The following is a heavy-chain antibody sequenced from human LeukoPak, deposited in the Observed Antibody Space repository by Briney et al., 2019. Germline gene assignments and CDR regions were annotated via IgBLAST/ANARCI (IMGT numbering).Heavy chain of an antibody. CDR1: GGSFSGYY. J-gene: IGHJ4*02. Sequence: SETLSLTCAVYGGSFSGYYWSWIRQPPGKGLEWIGETNHSGSTNYNPSLKSRVTISVDTSKNQFSLKLSSVTAADTAVYYCARGAESDIVVVPAAISFDYWGQGTLVTVSS. CDR2: TNHSGST. CDR3: ARGAESDIVVVPAAISFDY. D-gene: IGHD2-2*01. V-gene: IGHV4-34*01.